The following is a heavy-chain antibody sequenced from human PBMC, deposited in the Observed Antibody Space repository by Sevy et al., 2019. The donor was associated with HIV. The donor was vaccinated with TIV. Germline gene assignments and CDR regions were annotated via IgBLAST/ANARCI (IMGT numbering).Heavy chain of an antibody. D-gene: IGHD1-20*01. V-gene: IGHV3-21*01. CDR2: ISSHNSYI. CDR3: ARDRGNWNNDAFDI. J-gene: IGHJ3*02. CDR1: GFTFSTYS. Sequence: GGSLRLSCAASGFTFSTYSMNWVRQAPGKGLEWVSSISSHNSYIYYADSLKGRFTISRDNAKNSRYLQMNSLRAEDTAVYYCARDRGNWNNDAFDIWGQGTMVTVSS.